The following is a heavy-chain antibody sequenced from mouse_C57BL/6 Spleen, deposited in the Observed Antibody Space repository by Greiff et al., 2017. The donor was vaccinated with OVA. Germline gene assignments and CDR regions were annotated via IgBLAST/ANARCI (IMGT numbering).Heavy chain of an antibody. Sequence: VQLVESGAELVKPGASVKISCKASGYAFSSYWMNWVKQRPGKGLEWIGQIYPGDGDTNYNGKFKGKATLTADKSSRTAYMQLSSLTSEDSAVYFCARNSNYPYAMDYWGQGTSVTVSS. J-gene: IGHJ4*01. CDR2: IYPGDGDT. CDR3: ARNSNYPYAMDY. CDR1: GYAFSSYW. V-gene: IGHV1-80*01. D-gene: IGHD2-5*01.